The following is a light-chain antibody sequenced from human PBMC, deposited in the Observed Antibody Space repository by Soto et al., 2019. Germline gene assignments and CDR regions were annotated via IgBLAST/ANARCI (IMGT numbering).Light chain of an antibody. CDR1: SSDVGAYNY. J-gene: IGLJ3*02. CDR3: CSYAGSSLGV. V-gene: IGLV2-11*01. CDR2: DAT. Sequence: QSALTQPRSVSGSPGQSVTISCTGTSSDVGAYNYVSWYQHHPGKAPKLVIYDATKRPSGVPDRFAGSKSGNTASLTISGLQAEDEADYYCCSYAGSSLGVFGGGTKLTVL.